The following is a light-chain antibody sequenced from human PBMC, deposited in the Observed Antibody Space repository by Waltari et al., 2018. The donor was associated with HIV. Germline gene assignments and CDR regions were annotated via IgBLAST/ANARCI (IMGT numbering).Light chain of an antibody. V-gene: IGKV1-39*01. CDR3: QQSYNFPFT. Sequence: DIQVTQSPSSLSASFGDRVIITCRANQTINTYLNWYQHQPGKAPKLLLYAASTLQNGVPPRFTGRGSGTDFTLTICSLHPEDFATYDCQQSYNFPFTFGPGTTLALK. CDR1: QTINTY. J-gene: IGKJ2*01. CDR2: AAS.